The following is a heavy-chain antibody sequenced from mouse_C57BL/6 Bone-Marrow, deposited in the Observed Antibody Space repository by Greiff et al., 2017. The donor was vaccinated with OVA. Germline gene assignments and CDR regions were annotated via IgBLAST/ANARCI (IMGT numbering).Heavy chain of an antibody. Sequence: QVQLKQPGAELVMPGASVKLSCKASGYTFTSYWMHWVKQRPGQGLEWIGEIDPSDSYTNYNQKFKGKSTLTVDKSSSTAYMQLSSLTSEDSAVYYCARWSYPYYFDYWGQGTTLTVSS. J-gene: IGHJ2*01. CDR1: GYTFTSYW. CDR2: IDPSDSYT. D-gene: IGHD1-1*01. V-gene: IGHV1-69*01. CDR3: ARWSYPYYFDY.